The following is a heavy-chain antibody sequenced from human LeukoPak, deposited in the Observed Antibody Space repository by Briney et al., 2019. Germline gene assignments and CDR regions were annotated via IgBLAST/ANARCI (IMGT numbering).Heavy chain of an antibody. J-gene: IGHJ4*02. CDR3: ARAPEFSSGWLLDW. Sequence: SETLSLTCTVSGGSISSYYWTWIRQSAGKGLEWIGRIHPSGSTSYNPSLESRVTMSVDTSKKQSSLKVTSVTATDTGVYYCARAPEFSSGWLLDWWGQGSLVTVSS. V-gene: IGHV4-4*07. D-gene: IGHD6-19*01. CDR2: IHPSGST. CDR1: GGSISSYY.